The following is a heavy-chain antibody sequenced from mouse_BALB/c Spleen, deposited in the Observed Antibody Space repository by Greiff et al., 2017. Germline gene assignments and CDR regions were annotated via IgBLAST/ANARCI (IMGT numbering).Heavy chain of an antibody. CDR3: ARGGDYDLYDALDY. D-gene: IGHD2-13*01. Sequence: LVKTGASVKISCKASGYSFTAYYIHWVKQSHGKSLEWIGYISCYNGATSYNQKFKGKATFTIDTSSSTAYMQFNSLTSEDSAVYYCARGGDYDLYDALDYWGQGTSVTVSA. J-gene: IGHJ4*01. CDR2: ISCYNGAT. CDR1: GYSFTAYY. V-gene: IGHV1S34*01.